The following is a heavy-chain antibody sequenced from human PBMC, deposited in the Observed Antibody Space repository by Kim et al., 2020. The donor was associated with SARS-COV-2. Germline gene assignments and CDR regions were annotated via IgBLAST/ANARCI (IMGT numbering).Heavy chain of an antibody. CDR3: TRQRGYMYV. V-gene: IGHV3-49*04. CDR2: VRSKDFGGTT. Sequence: GGSLRLSCTTSGFTFGKFAMSWVRQAPGKGLEWVGFVRSKDFGGTTEYAASVKGRFVISRDDSKSIAYLQMNGLKTEDTAVYYCTRQRGYMYVWGRGTAVTVSS. CDR1: GFTFGKFA. J-gene: IGHJ6*03. D-gene: IGHD3-10*01.